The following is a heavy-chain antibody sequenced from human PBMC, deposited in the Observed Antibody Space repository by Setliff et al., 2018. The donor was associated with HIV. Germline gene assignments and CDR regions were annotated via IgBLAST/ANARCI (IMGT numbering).Heavy chain of an antibody. J-gene: IGHJ4*01. CDR3: ASFFVTTVTNQDY. D-gene: IGHD4-17*01. Sequence: SETLSLTCTVSGGSISSYYWSWIRQPPGKGLEWIGYIYYSGSTNYNPSLKSRVTMSVDTSKNQFSLKLTSVTAADTAMYYCASFFVTTVTNQDYWGQGTPVTVSS. V-gene: IGHV4-59*12. CDR1: GGSISSYY. CDR2: IYYSGST.